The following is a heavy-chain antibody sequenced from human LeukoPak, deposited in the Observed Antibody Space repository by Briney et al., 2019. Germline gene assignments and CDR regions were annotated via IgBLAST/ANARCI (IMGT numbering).Heavy chain of an antibody. CDR3: ARVGNQFDP. V-gene: IGHV1-2*02. D-gene: IGHD1-14*01. CDR1: GYTFTGYY. J-gene: IGHJ5*02. Sequence: ASVKVSGKASGYTFTGYYMHCVRQAPGQGLEWMGWINCNTGDTNYAQKFQGRVRVTRDTSISTAYMELNSLRSDDTAVYYCARVGNQFDPWGPGTLVTVSS. CDR2: INCNTGDT.